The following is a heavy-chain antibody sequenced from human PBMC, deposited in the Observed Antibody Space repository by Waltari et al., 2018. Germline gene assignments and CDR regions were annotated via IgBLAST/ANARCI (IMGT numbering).Heavy chain of an antibody. CDR1: GGSISSGRYY. V-gene: IGHV4-61*09. Sequence: QVQLQESGPGLVKPSQTLSLTCTVSGGSISSGRYYWRWIRQPAGKGLEWIGYIYTSGSTNYNPSLKSRVTISVDTSKNQFSLKLSSVTAADTAVYYCAREEGVRGDAFDIWGQGTMVTVSS. CDR3: AREEGVRGDAFDI. J-gene: IGHJ3*02. D-gene: IGHD3-10*01. CDR2: IYTSGST.